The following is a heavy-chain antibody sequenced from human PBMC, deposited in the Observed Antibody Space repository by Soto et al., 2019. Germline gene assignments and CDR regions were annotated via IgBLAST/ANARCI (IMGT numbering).Heavy chain of an antibody. Sequence: ASVKVSCKASGYIFTDYYMHWVRQAPGQELGWMGRINPNSGGTNYAQKFQGRVTMTRDTSISTAYMELSSLRSEDTAVYYCARGTYCSGGSCYSAAADYWGQGTLVTVSS. CDR2: INPNSGGT. CDR1: GYIFTDYY. V-gene: IGHV1-2*06. J-gene: IGHJ4*02. CDR3: ARGTYCSGGSCYSAAADY. D-gene: IGHD2-15*01.